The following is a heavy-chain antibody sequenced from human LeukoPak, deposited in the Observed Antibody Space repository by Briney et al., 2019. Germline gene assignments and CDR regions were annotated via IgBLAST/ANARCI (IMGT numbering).Heavy chain of an antibody. D-gene: IGHD5-12*01. J-gene: IGHJ4*02. CDR3: ARYRGASGYHFDY. V-gene: IGHV4-4*02. CDR1: GGSITSNW. Sequence: SETLSLTCTVSGGSITSNWWSWVRQPPGKGLEWIGEIYRSGSTNYNPSLKSRVTISVDKSKNQFSLKLSSVTAADTAMYYCARYRGASGYHFDYWGQGTLVTVSS. CDR2: IYRSGST.